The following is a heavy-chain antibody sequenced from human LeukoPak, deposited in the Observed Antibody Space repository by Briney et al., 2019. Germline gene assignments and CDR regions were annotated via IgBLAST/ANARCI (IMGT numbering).Heavy chain of an antibody. D-gene: IGHD2-15*01. CDR1: GFTFSSYS. J-gene: IGHJ3*02. V-gene: IGHV3-21*01. CDR3: ASLGYCRGGSCYGRADAFDI. CDR2: ISSSSSYI. Sequence: GGSLRLSCAASGFTFSSYSMNWVRQAPGKGLEWVSSISSSSSYIYYADSVKGRFTISRGNAKNSLYLQMNSLRAEDTAVYYCASLGYCRGGSCYGRADAFDIWGQGTMVTVSS.